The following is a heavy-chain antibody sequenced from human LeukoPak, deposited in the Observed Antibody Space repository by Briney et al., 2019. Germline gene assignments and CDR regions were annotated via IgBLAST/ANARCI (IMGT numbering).Heavy chain of an antibody. CDR2: ISYDGSNK. CDR3: AKEGSNGDFDY. Sequence: QPGRSLRLSCAASGFTFSSYDMRWVRQAPGKGLEWVTVISYDGSNKYYGDSVKGRFTISRDNSKNTLYLKMNSLRAEDTAVYYCAKEGSNGDFDYWGQGTLVTVSS. CDR1: GFTFSSYD. D-gene: IGHD1-26*01. V-gene: IGHV3-30*18. J-gene: IGHJ4*02.